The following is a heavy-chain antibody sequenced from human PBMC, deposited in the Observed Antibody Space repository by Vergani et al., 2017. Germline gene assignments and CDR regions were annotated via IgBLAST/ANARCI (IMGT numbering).Heavy chain of an antibody. J-gene: IGHJ3*02. V-gene: IGHV4-31*11. CDR2: IYYSGST. CDR3: ARDQGERITIFGVVRGDAFDI. Sequence: QVQLQESGPGLVKPSGTLSLTCAVSGGSISSSGYYWSWIRQHPGKGLEWIGYIYYSGSTYYNPSLKSRVTISVDTSKNQFSLKLSSVTAADTAVYYCARDQGERITIFGVVRGDAFDIWGQGTMVTVSS. D-gene: IGHD3-3*01. CDR1: GGSISSSGYY.